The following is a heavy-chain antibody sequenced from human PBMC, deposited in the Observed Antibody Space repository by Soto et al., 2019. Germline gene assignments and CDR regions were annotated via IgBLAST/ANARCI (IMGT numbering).Heavy chain of an antibody. CDR1: GFSLSTSGVG. Sequence: QITLKESGPTLVKPTQTLTLTCTFSGFSLSTSGVGVGWIRQPPGKALEWLALIYWDDDKRYSPSLKSRLTITTDTSKNHVVLTMTNMDPVDTATYYCAHSLIPNWGSRGAFDYWGQGTLVTVSS. D-gene: IGHD7-27*01. CDR3: AHSLIPNWGSRGAFDY. CDR2: IYWDDDK. J-gene: IGHJ4*02. V-gene: IGHV2-5*02.